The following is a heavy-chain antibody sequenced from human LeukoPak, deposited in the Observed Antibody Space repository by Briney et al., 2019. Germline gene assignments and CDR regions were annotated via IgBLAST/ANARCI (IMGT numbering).Heavy chain of an antibody. V-gene: IGHV3-13*01. CDR2: IGTAGDT. Sequence: GGSLRLSCAASGFTFSSYDMHWVRHATGKGLEWVSAIGTAGDTYYPGSVKGRFTISRENAKNSLYLQMNSLRAGDTAVYYCARGSFSSSWYAALDYWGQGTLVTVSS. CDR3: ARGSFSSSWYAALDY. CDR1: GFTFSSYD. J-gene: IGHJ4*02. D-gene: IGHD6-13*01.